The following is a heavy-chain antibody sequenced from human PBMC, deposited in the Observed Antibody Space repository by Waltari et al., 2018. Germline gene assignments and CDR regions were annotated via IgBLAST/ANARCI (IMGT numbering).Heavy chain of an antibody. CDR1: GGSITSDY. CDR2: VYYSGKT. V-gene: IGHV4-59*01. J-gene: IGHJ6*02. D-gene: IGHD3-16*01. Sequence: QVQLQESSPGLVKPSETLSLTCTVSGGSITSDYWSWIRQPPGKGLEWIGFVYYSGKTNYNPSLKSRVTISVDTSKIHFSLNLSSVTAADTAVYYWARGGGTSYYYNMDVWGPGTTVTVSS. CDR3: ARGGGTSYYYNMDV.